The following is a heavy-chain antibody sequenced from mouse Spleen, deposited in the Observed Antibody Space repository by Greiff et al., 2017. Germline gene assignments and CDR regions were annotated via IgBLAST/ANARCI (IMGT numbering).Heavy chain of an antibody. CDR2: INYDGSST. V-gene: IGHV5-16*01. CDR3: ARVPYYYGSSYWYFDV. Sequence: EVHLVESEGGLVQPGSSMKLSCTASGFTFSDYYMAWVRQVPEKGLEWVANINYDGSSTYYLDSLKSRFIISRDNAKNILYLQMSSLKSEDTATYYCARVPYYYGSSYWYFDVWGTGTTVTVSS. CDR1: GFTFSDYY. D-gene: IGHD1-1*01. J-gene: IGHJ1*03.